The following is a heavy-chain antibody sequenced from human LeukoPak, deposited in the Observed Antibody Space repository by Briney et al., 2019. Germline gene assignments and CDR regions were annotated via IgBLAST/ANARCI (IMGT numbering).Heavy chain of an antibody. CDR3: ARDLSLDY. V-gene: IGHV3-64*01. J-gene: IGHJ4*02. CDR2: ISSNGGST. D-gene: IGHD3-16*02. Sequence: GGSLRLSCAASGFTFSSYATHWVRQAPGKGLEYVSAISSNGGSTYYANSVEGRFTISRDNSKNTLYLQMGSLRAEDMAVYYCARDLSLDYWGQGTLVTVSS. CDR1: GFTFSSYA.